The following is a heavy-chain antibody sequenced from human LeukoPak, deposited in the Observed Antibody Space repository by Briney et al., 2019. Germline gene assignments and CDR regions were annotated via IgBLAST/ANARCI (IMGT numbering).Heavy chain of an antibody. CDR2: INHSGST. CDR3: ATNPPDIVATTYYYYMDV. D-gene: IGHD5-12*01. V-gene: IGHV4-34*01. J-gene: IGHJ6*03. CDR1: GGSISSYY. Sequence: PSETPSLTCTVSGGSISSYYWSWIRQPPGKGLEWIGEINHSGSTNYNPSLKSRVTISVDTSKNQFSLKLSSVTAADTAVYYCATNPPDIVATTYYYYMDVWGKGTTVTVSS.